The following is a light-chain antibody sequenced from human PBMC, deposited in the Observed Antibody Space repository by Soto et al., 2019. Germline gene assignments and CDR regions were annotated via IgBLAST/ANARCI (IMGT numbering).Light chain of an antibody. CDR1: SSDIGGNNF. V-gene: IGLV2-8*01. Sequence: QSALTQPPSASGSPGQSVTISCTRTSSDIGGNNFVSWYQHHPGKAPKLMLYDVIKRPSGVPARFSGSKSGNTASLTVSGPQAEEEADYSCSSYGGRNNFVVFGGGPTLPFL. CDR3: SSYGGRNNFVV. CDR2: DVI. J-gene: IGLJ2*01.